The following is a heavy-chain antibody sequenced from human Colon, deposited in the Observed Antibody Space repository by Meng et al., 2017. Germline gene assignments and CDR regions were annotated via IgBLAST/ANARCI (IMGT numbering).Heavy chain of an antibody. Sequence: GGSLRLSCAASGFSFSGDNKNRVRQAPGKGLEWVATITGSSDRIYYSGSMKGRFTISRDNAKNSLYLQMNSLTADDTGVYYCARTFTERGGPGHYNDYYSSFDYWGQGVVVTVSS. V-gene: IGHV3-21*03. CDR2: ITGSSDRI. CDR3: ARTFTERGGPGHYNDYYSSFDY. CDR1: GFSFSGDN. D-gene: IGHD2-21*02. J-gene: IGHJ4*02.